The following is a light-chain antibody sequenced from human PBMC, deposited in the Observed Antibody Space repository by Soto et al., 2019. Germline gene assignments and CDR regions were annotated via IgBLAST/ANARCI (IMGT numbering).Light chain of an antibody. Sequence: DIVMTQTPLSLSVTPGQPPSIPCKSRQSLLGSDGKTYLSWYLQKPGHPPQLLIFEVSNHFSGVSDRFSGSGSGTDFTLKISRVEAEDVGVYYCMQSVQFPRTFGGGTKVDIK. CDR1: QSLLGSDGKTY. CDR2: EVS. V-gene: IGKV2D-29*01. J-gene: IGKJ4*01. CDR3: MQSVQFPRT.